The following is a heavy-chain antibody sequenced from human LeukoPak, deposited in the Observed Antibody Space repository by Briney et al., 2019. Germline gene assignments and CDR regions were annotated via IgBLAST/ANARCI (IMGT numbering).Heavy chain of an antibody. CDR3: AKDRCTNGVCYTFDY. CDR2: INHNGNVN. CDR1: GFTFSSYW. J-gene: IGHJ4*02. D-gene: IGHD2-8*01. Sequence: GGSLRLSCAASGFTFSSYWMNWARQAPGKGLEWVASINHNGNVNYYVDSVKGRFTISRDNSKNTLYLQMNSLRAEDTAVYYCAKDRCTNGVCYTFDYWGQGTLVTVSS. V-gene: IGHV3-7*01.